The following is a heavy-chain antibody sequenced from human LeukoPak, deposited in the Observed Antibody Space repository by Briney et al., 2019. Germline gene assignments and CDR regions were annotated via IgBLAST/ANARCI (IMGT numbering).Heavy chain of an antibody. CDR3: AREHDFWSGYFAY. Sequence: AGGSLRLSCAASGFTFSSYAMSWVRQAPGKGLVWVSRINSDGSSTSYADSVKGRFTISRDNAKNTLYLQMNSLRAEDTAVYYCAREHDFWSGYFAYWGQGTLVTVSS. D-gene: IGHD3-3*01. CDR2: INSDGSST. CDR1: GFTFSSYA. V-gene: IGHV3-74*01. J-gene: IGHJ4*02.